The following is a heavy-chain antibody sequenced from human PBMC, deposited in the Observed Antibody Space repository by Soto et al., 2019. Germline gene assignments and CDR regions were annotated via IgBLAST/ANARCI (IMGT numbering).Heavy chain of an antibody. CDR3: ARGDYGGNSVPCSIDY. CDR2: IYYSGST. Sequence: QVQLQESGPGLVKPSQTLSLTCTVSGGSISSGGYYWSWIRQHPGKGLEWIGYIYYSGSTYYNPSLNSRVTISVETAKNQFSLKLSSVTAADTAVYYCARGDYGGNSVPCSIDYWGQGTLVTVSS. CDR1: GGSISSGGYY. D-gene: IGHD4-17*01. V-gene: IGHV4-31*03. J-gene: IGHJ4*02.